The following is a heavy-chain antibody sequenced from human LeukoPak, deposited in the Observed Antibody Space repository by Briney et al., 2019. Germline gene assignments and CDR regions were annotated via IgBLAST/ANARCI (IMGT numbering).Heavy chain of an antibody. J-gene: IGHJ5*02. CDR3: ARGSIVVVAARDWFDP. Sequence: SETLSLTCTVSGGSISNKYWSWIRQPPGKGLEWIGYIYYSGSTNYNPSLKSRVTISVDTSKNQFSLKLSSVTAADTAVYYCARGSIVVVAARDWFDPWGQGTLVTVSS. D-gene: IGHD2-15*01. CDR2: IYYSGST. V-gene: IGHV4-59*08. CDR1: GGSISNKY.